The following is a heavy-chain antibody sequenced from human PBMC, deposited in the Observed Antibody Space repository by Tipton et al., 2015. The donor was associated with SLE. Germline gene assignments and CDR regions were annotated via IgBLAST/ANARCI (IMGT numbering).Heavy chain of an antibody. D-gene: IGHD3-16*01. Sequence: SLRLSCAASGFSFSSYAMNWVRQAPGKGLEWVSSISGSGNYIYYADSAKGRFTISRDNAKNSLSLQMNSLRAEDTAVYYCARDGGPYRDYWGQGTLVTVSS. V-gene: IGHV3-21*03. J-gene: IGHJ4*02. CDR3: ARDGGPYRDY. CDR2: ISGSGNYI. CDR1: GFSFSSYA.